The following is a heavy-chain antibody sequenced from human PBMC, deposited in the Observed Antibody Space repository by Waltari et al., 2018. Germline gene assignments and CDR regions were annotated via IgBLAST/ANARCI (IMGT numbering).Heavy chain of an antibody. CDR3: ARTTTYDSSGYYHWYFDL. D-gene: IGHD3-22*01. J-gene: IGHJ2*01. CDR2: IYTRGST. Sequence: QVQLQESGPGLVKPSETLSLTCTVSGGSISSYYWSWIRQPPGKGLEWIGYIYTRGSTNYNPSLKSRVTISVDTSKNQFSLKLSSVTAADTAVYYCARTTTYDSSGYYHWYFDLWGRGTLVTVSS. V-gene: IGHV4-4*09. CDR1: GGSISSYY.